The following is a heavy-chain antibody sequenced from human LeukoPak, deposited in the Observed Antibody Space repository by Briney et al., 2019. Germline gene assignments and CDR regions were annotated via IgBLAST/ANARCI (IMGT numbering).Heavy chain of an antibody. D-gene: IGHD2-21*02. CDR2: IIPIFGTA. V-gene: IGHV1-69*05. CDR1: GGTFSSYA. Sequence: SVKVSCKASGGTFSSYAISWVRQAPGQGLEWMGGIIPIFGTANYAQKFQGRVTITTDESTSTAYMEPSSLRSEDTAVYYCARGPGGDPAYNWFDPWGQGTLVTVSS. CDR3: ARGPGGDPAYNWFDP. J-gene: IGHJ5*02.